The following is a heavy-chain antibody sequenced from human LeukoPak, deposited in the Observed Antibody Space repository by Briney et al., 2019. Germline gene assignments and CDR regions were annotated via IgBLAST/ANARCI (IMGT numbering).Heavy chain of an antibody. CDR3: ARGVGQWLARQGRTYNWFDP. V-gene: IGHV4-34*01. CDR2: INHSGST. CDR1: GGSFSGYY. Sequence: PSETLSLTCAVYGGSFSGYYWSWIRQPPGKGLEWIGEINHSGSTNYNPSLKSRVTISVDTSKNQFSLKLSSVTAADTAVYYCARGVGQWLARQGRTYNWFDPWGQGTLVTVSS. D-gene: IGHD6-19*01. J-gene: IGHJ5*02.